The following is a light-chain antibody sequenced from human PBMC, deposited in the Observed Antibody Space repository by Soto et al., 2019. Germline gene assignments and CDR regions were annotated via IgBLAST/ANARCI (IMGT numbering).Light chain of an antibody. Sequence: ESVLTQSPATLSLSPGERATLSCRASQSVSSYLAWYQQKTGQAPRILIYGASTRDTGIPARFSGSGSGTEFTLTISRLQSEDFETYYCQQYYSYPPTFGQGTKVDIK. CDR2: GAS. CDR3: QQYYSYPPT. CDR1: QSVSSY. V-gene: IGKV3-15*01. J-gene: IGKJ1*01.